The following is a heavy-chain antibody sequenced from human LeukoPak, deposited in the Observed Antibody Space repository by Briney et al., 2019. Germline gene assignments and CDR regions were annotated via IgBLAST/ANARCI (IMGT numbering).Heavy chain of an antibody. CDR2: IYTSGST. D-gene: IGHD6-13*01. CDR1: GGSISSYY. J-gene: IGHJ3*02. V-gene: IGHV4-4*07. Sequence: SETLSLTCTVSGGSISSYYWSWIRQPAGKGLGWIGRIYTSGSTNYNPSLKSRVTMSLDTSKNQFSLKLSSVTAADTAVYYCARDKGIAAAFDAFDIWGQGTMVTVSS. CDR3: ARDKGIAAAFDAFDI.